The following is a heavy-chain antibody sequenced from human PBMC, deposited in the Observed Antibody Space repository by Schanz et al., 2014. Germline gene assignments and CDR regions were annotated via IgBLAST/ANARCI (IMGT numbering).Heavy chain of an antibody. V-gene: IGHV3-53*01. CDR2: MYINSGST. CDR1: GFTVNTHY. CDR3: ARDGGRDGYNLAFDV. Sequence: DVQLVESGGGLIQPGGSLRLSCAVSGFTVNTHYMSLVRQAPGKGLEWISSMYINSGSTQYADSVKGRFIISRDSSKNTLFLQMNSLRAEDTAVYFCARDGGRDGYNLAFDVWGQGTLVTVSS. J-gene: IGHJ3*01. D-gene: IGHD5-12*01.